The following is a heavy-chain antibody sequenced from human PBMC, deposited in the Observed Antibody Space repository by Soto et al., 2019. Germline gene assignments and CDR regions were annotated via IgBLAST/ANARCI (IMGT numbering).Heavy chain of an antibody. Sequence: EAQLLESGGGLVQPGGSLRLSCEASRFIFSDYAMTWVRQAPGKGLEWVSSIGGPGTDTYYADYVKGRFTISRDNSRDKLYLQMNSLRDDDTAIYYCVKDGIARNSVWDPFDVWGKGTMVTVSS. CDR1: RFIFSDYA. CDR3: VKDGIARNSVWDPFDV. D-gene: IGHD4-4*01. CDR2: IGGPGTDT. J-gene: IGHJ3*01. V-gene: IGHV3-23*01.